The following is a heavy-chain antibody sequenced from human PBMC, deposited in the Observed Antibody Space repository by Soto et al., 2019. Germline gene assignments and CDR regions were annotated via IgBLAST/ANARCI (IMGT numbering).Heavy chain of an antibody. J-gene: IGHJ6*02. Sequence: SETLSLTCTVSGGSISSSSYYWGWIRQPSGKGLEWIGSIYYSGSTYYNPSLKSRVTISVDTSKNQFSLKLSSVTAADTAVCYCLSRGFFYYYYGMDVWGQGTTVTVSS. CDR1: GGSISSSSYY. D-gene: IGHD3-10*01. CDR3: LSRGFFYYYYGMDV. CDR2: IYYSGST. V-gene: IGHV4-39*01.